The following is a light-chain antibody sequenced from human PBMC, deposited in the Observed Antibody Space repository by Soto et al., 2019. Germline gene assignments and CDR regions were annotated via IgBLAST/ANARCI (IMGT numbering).Light chain of an antibody. V-gene: IGKV1-33*01. CDR2: DAS. CDR1: QDIKNY. J-gene: IGKJ1*01. CDR3: QQYYNWHRT. Sequence: DIQMTQSPSSLSASVGDRVTITCQASQDIKNYLNWYQQKSGKAPKLLIYDASDLETGVPSRFSGSGSGTDFTFTMNSLQSEDFEVYYCQQYYNWHRTFGKGTKVNI.